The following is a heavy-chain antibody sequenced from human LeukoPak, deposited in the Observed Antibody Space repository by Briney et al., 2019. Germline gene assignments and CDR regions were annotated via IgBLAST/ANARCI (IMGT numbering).Heavy chain of an antibody. J-gene: IGHJ4*02. CDR2: IYADGNT. CDR1: GFTFSSYS. CDR3: AKYGDYVL. V-gene: IGHV3-66*02. D-gene: IGHD4-17*01. Sequence: GGSLRPSCAASGFTFSSYSMTWVRQAPGRGLEWVSFIYADGNTYYADSVKGRFTISRDNSKNTLYLQMNSLRAEDTAMYFCAKYGDYVLWGQGTPVTVSS.